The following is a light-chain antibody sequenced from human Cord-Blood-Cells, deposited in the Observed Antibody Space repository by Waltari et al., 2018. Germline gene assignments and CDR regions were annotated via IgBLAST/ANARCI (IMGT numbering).Light chain of an antibody. V-gene: IGLV1-47*01. J-gene: IGLJ2*01. CDR1: SSNIGSDY. CDR3: AAWDDSLSGVV. Sequence: QSLLTQPPSASGPPGQRVTLSCSGSSSNIGSDYVYWYQQLPGTAPKLLIYRNNQRPAGGPDRFAASKSGTAASLAISGLRSGDEADYYCAAWDDSLSGVVFGGGTKLTVL. CDR2: RNN.